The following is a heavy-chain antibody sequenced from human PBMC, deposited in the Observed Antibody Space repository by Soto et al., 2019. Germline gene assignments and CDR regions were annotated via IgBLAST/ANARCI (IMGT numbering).Heavy chain of an antibody. CDR1: GYSCTSYW. V-gene: IGHV5-51*01. CDR3: ARHPTVVVVTAPDY. CDR2: IYPGDSDT. J-gene: IGHJ4*02. Sequence: ESLKISWKGSGYSCTSYWIGWLRQMPGKGLEWMGIIYPGDSDTRYSPSFQGQVTISADKSISTAYLQWSSLKASDTAMYYCARHPTVVVVTAPDYWGQGTLVTVSS. D-gene: IGHD2-21*02.